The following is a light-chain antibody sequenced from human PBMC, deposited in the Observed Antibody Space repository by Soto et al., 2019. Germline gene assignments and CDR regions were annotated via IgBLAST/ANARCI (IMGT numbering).Light chain of an antibody. V-gene: IGKV3-20*01. CDR3: QQYGRSTWT. Sequence: EIVLTQSPGTLSLSPGERATLSCRASQSVSSSYLAWYQQKPGQAPRLLIYGASSRATGIPDRFSGSGSGTDFTLTISRLEPEDLAVYYCQQYGRSTWTFGQGTKVKIK. CDR1: QSVSSSY. J-gene: IGKJ1*01. CDR2: GAS.